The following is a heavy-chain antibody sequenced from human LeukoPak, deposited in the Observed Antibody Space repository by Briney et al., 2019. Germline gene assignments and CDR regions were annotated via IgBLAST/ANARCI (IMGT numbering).Heavy chain of an antibody. CDR3: AREIVVVTSWFDP. J-gene: IGHJ5*02. Sequence: GGSLRLSCAASGFTFSSYWMSWVRQAPGKGLEWVANIKQDGSEKYYVDSVKGRFTISRDNAKNSLYLQMNSLRGEDTAVYYCAREIVVVTSWFDPWGQGTLVTVSS. V-gene: IGHV3-7*01. CDR1: GFTFSSYW. CDR2: IKQDGSEK. D-gene: IGHD3-22*01.